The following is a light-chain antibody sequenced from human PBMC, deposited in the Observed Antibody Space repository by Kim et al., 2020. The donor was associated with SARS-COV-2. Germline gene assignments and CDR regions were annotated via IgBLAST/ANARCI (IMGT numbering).Light chain of an antibody. V-gene: IGLV3-19*01. J-gene: IGLJ2*01. CDR1: SLRSYF. CDR3: SSRDSNGYHLI. Sequence: SSELTQDPAMSVALGQTVTITCQGDSLRSYFASWYQQRPGQAPVLVPYGKNNRPSGIPARFSGSNSRNTAFLTISGAQAEDEADYYCSSRDSNGYHLIFGGETQLSVL. CDR2: GKN.